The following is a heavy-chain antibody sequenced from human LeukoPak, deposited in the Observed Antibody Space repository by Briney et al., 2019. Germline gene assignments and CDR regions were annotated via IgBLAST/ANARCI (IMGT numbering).Heavy chain of an antibody. J-gene: IGHJ4*02. Sequence: ASVKVSCKASGYTFTSYDINWVRQATGRGREWMGWMNPNSGNTGYAQKFQGRVTMTRNTSISTAFMELSSLRSEDTAVYYCARRNTIMVAGLDYWGQGTLVTVSS. CDR1: GYTFTSYD. CDR2: MNPNSGNT. V-gene: IGHV1-8*01. CDR3: ARRNTIMVAGLDY. D-gene: IGHD5-24*01.